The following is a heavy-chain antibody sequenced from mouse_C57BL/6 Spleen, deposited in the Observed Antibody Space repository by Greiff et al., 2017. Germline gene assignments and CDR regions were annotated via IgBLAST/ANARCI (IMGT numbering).Heavy chain of an antibody. D-gene: IGHD1-1*01. CDR1: GYAFSSYW. J-gene: IGHJ4*01. V-gene: IGHV1-80*01. CDR3: ARSGFTTVVAQDAMDY. Sequence: VQLQQSGAELVKPGASVKISCKASGYAFSSYWMNWVKQRPGKGLEWIGQIYPGDGDTNYNGKFKGKATLTADKSSSTAYMQLSSLTSEDSAVYFCARSGFTTVVAQDAMDYRGQGTSVTVSS. CDR2: IYPGDGDT.